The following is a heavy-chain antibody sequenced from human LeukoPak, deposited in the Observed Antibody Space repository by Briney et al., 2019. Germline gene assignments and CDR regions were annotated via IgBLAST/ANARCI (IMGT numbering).Heavy chain of an antibody. CDR1: GFTFSDYY. Sequence: GGSLRLSCAASGFTFSDYYMSWIRKAQGKGLEWVGHISRSPGSQFYADSVEGRFIISRDDAKNSVYLHMNSLRVEDTAVYYCARKPRSFEDRILFDEWGQGTLVTVSS. D-gene: IGHD3-3*01. J-gene: IGHJ4*02. V-gene: IGHV3-11*04. CDR3: ARKPRSFEDRILFDE. CDR2: ISRSPGSQ.